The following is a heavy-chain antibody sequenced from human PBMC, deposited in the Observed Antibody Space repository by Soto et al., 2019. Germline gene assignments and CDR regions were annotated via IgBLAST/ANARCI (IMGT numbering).Heavy chain of an antibody. CDR3: ARIDVSGWFFDY. CDR2: INHSGST. CDR1: GGSFSGYY. Sequence: PSETLSLTCAVYGGSFSGYYWSWIRQPPGKGLEWIGEINHSGSTNYNPSLKSRVTISVDTSKNQFSLKLRSVTAADAAVYFCARIDVSGWFFDYWGQGTLVTVSS. D-gene: IGHD6-19*01. J-gene: IGHJ4*02. V-gene: IGHV4-34*01.